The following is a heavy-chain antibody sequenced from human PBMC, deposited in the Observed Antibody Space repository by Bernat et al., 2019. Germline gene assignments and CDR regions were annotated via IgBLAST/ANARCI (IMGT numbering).Heavy chain of an antibody. CDR2: ISYDGNNE. Sequence: QVQLVESGGGVVQPGRSLRLSCAASGFTFSSYAMHWVRQAPGKGLEWVAVISYDGNNEYYADSVKGRFTISRDNSKNTLYLQMNSLRSEDTAVHYCARDCDGVCYSYYYYYGMDVWGQGTTVTVSS. CDR1: GFTFSSYA. CDR3: ARDCDGVCYSYYYYYGMDV. V-gene: IGHV3-30*03. D-gene: IGHD2-8*01. J-gene: IGHJ6*02.